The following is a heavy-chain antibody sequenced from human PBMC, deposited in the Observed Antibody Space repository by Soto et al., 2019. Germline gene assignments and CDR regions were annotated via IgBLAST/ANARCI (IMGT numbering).Heavy chain of an antibody. CDR2: ISYDGSDK. CDR1: GFTFSNYV. V-gene: IGHV3-30-3*01. CDR3: ARDPLWFGESFMDV. J-gene: IGHJ6*02. D-gene: IGHD3-10*01. Sequence: QVQLVESGGGVVQPGRSLRLSCAASGFTFSNYVMHWVLQAPGKGLEWVAVISYDGSDKYYADSVKGRFTISRDNSKNTLYLQMNSLRAEDTAVYYCARDPLWFGESFMDVWGQGTTVTVSS.